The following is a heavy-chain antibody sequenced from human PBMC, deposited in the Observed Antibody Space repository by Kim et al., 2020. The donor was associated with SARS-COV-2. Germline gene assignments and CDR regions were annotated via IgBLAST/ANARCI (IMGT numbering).Heavy chain of an antibody. J-gene: IGHJ4*02. CDR2: ISWNSGSI. V-gene: IGHV3-9*01. CDR3: AKDMREWFSFGY. Sequence: GGSLRLSCAASGFTFDDYAMHWVRQAPGKGLEWVSGISWNSGSIGYADSVKGRFTISRDNAKNSLYLQMNSLRAEDTALYYCAKDMREWFSFGYWGQGTLVTVSS. CDR1: GFTFDDYA. D-gene: IGHD3-10*01.